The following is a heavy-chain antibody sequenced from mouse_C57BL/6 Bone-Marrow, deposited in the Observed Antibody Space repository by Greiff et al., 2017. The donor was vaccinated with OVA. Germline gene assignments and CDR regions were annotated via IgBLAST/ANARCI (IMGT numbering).Heavy chain of an antibody. D-gene: IGHD2-12*01. J-gene: IGHJ2*01. CDR3: ARSSIVYFDY. CDR2: IRNKANGYTT. CDR1: GFTFTDYY. Sequence: EVKLQESGGGLVQPGGSLSLSCAASGFTFTDYYMSWVRQPPGKALEWLGFIRNKANGYTTEYSASVKGRFTISRDNSQSILYLQMNALRAEDSATYYCARSSIVYFDYWGQGTTLTVSS. V-gene: IGHV7-3*01.